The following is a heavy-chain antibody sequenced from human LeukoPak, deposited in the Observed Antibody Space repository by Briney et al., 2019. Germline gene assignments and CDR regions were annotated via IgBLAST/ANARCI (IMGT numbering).Heavy chain of an antibody. Sequence: GESLQISCKGFGYDFANYWIGSVRQMPGNRLEWMGIIYRVYSERRSSPTSKRQITISVYKYISTAYMQRGSRKVSAPDMYQCAGLHYNDSSGPDYWGQGTMVTVSS. CDR3: AGLHYNDSSGPDY. V-gene: IGHV5-51*01. CDR1: GYDFANYW. J-gene: IGHJ4*02. D-gene: IGHD3-22*01. CDR2: IYRVYSER.